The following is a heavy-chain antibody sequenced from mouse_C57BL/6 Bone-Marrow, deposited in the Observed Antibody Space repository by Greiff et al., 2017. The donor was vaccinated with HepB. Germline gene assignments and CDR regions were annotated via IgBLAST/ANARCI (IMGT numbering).Heavy chain of an antibody. CDR2: IYPRSGNT. V-gene: IGHV1-81*01. J-gene: IGHJ3*01. Sequence: VQVVESGAELARPGASVKLSCKASGYTFTSYGISWVKQRTGQGLEWIGEIYPRSGNTYYNEKFKGKATLTADKSSSTAYMELRSLTSEDSAVYFCARRIYDYDSAWFAYWGQGTLVTVSA. D-gene: IGHD2-4*01. CDR1: GYTFTSYG. CDR3: ARRIYDYDSAWFAY.